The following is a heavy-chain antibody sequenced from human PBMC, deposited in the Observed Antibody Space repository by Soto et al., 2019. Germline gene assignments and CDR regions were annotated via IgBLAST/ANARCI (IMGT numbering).Heavy chain of an antibody. CDR2: IYSGGST. V-gene: IGHV3-53*04. CDR3: AREVGHGWFDP. Sequence: EVQLVESGGGLVQPGGSLRLSCEASGFTVSSNYRSWVRQAPGKGLEWVSVIYSGGSTYYADSVKGRFTISRHNSKNTLYLQMNSLRAEATAVYYCAREVGHGWFDPWGQGTLVTVSS. CDR1: GFTVSSNY. J-gene: IGHJ5*02.